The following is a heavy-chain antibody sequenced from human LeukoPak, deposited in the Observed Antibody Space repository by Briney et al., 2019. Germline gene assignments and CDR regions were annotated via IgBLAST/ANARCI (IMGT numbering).Heavy chain of an antibody. CDR2: INPNSGGT. V-gene: IGHV1-2*02. Sequence: ASVKVSCKASGYTFTGYYMHWVRQAPGQGLEWMGWINPNSGGTNYAQKFQGRVTMTRDTSISTAYMELSRLRFDDTAVYYCARGTGEGYSYGRYYFDYWGQGTLVTVSS. CDR3: ARGTGEGYSYGRYYFDY. CDR1: GYTFTGYY. J-gene: IGHJ4*02. D-gene: IGHD5-18*01.